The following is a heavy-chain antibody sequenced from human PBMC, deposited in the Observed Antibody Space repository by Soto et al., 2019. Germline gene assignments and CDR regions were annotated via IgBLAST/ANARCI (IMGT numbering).Heavy chain of an antibody. CDR2: IYYSGST. V-gene: IGHV4-30-4*01. D-gene: IGHD2-15*01. J-gene: IGHJ5*02. CDR3: ARLVQLLQGRWFDP. Sequence: QVQLQESGPGLVKPSQTLSLTCTVSGGSISSGDYSWSWIRQPPGKGLEWIGYIYYSGSTYYNPSRKSRVTISVDTSKNQFSLKRSSVTAADTAVYYCARLVQLLQGRWFDPWGQGTLVTVSS. CDR1: GGSISSGDYS.